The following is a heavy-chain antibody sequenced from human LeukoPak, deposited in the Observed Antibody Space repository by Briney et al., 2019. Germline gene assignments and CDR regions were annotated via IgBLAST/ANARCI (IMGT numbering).Heavy chain of an antibody. J-gene: IGHJ4*02. CDR2: IYYSGST. CDR1: GGSVSSSSYY. V-gene: IGHV4-39*01. D-gene: IGHD6-19*01. Sequence: KPSETLSLTCTVSGGSVSSSSYYWGWIRQPPGKGLEWIGSIYYSGSTYYNPSLKSRVTISVDTPKNQFSLKLSSVTAADTAVYYCASKAVAGTTYYFDYWGQGTLVTVSS. CDR3: ASKAVAGTTYYFDY.